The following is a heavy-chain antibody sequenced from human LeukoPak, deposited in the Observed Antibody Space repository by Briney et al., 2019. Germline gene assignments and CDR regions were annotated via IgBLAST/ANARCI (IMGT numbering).Heavy chain of an antibody. CDR1: GFTFSSYG. J-gene: IGHJ5*02. Sequence: RRSLRLSCAASGFTFSSYGMHWVRQAPGKGLEWVAVIWYDGSNKYYADSVKGRFTISRDNSKNTLYLQMNSLRAEDTAVYYCAKDFPPYYDILTGYYPGWFDPWGQGTLVTVSS. CDR3: AKDFPPYYDILTGYYPGWFDP. V-gene: IGHV3-33*06. CDR2: IWYDGSNK. D-gene: IGHD3-9*01.